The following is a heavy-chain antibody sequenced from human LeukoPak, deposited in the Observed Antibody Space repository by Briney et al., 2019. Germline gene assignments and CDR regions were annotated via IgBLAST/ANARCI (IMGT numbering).Heavy chain of an antibody. V-gene: IGHV3-48*01. CDR2: ISTTGTTI. CDR3: ARGIGYFDY. J-gene: IGHJ4*02. Sequence: GGSLRLSCAASGFTFSAYHINWVRQAPGKGLEWISYISTTGTTIHYADSVKGRFTISRDNSKNTLYLQMNSLRAEDTAVYYCARGIGYFDYWGQGTLVTVSS. CDR1: GFTFSAYH.